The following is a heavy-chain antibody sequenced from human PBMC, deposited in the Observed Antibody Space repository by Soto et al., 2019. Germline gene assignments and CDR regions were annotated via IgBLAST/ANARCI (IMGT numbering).Heavy chain of an antibody. CDR2: IIPIFGTA. J-gene: IGHJ6*02. CDR1: GGTFSSYA. D-gene: IGHD2-2*01. Sequence: SVKVSCKASGGTFSSYAISWVRQAPGQGLEWMGGIIPIFGTANYAQKFQGRVTITADESTSTAYMELSSLRSEDTAVYYCARQNSDIVVVPAAMMGDYYYGMDVWG. V-gene: IGHV1-69*13. CDR3: ARQNSDIVVVPAAMMGDYYYGMDV.